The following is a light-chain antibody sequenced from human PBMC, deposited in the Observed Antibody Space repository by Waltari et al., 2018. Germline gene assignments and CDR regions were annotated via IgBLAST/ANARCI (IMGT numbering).Light chain of an antibody. CDR3: QHYLRLPVT. CDR1: QSVGRS. V-gene: IGKV3-20*01. Sequence: EIVLTQSPGTLSLSPGERATLSCRASQSVGRSLAWYQQRPGQAPRPLIYGAFIRATGIADRFSDSGSGTDFSLTISRLEPEDFAVYYCQHYLRLPVTFGLGTKVEIK. J-gene: IGKJ1*01. CDR2: GAF.